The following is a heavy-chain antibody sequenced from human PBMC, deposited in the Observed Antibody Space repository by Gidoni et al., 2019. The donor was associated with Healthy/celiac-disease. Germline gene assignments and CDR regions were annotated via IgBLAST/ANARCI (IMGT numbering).Heavy chain of an antibody. V-gene: IGHV1-69*01. Sequence: FSSYAISWVRQAPGQGLEWMGGITPIFGTANYEQKFQGRVTITADESTSTAYMELSSLRSEDPAVYYCARDLTTVVTEGWDYYYYYMDVWGKGTTATVSS. CDR3: ARDLTTVVTEGWDYYYYYMDV. CDR1: FSSYA. CDR2: ITPIFGTA. J-gene: IGHJ6*03. D-gene: IGHD4-17*01.